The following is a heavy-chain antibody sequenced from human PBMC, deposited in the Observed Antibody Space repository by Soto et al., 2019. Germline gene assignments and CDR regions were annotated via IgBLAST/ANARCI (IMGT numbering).Heavy chain of an antibody. CDR1: GFTFSNYA. CDR3: AKDKGVFNWATSYFDY. Sequence: GGSLRLSCAASGFTFSNYAMHWVRQAPGKGLEWVALTSYDGNNECYTDSVKGRFTISRDNSKNTLFLQMNSPRPEDTAVYYCAKDKGVFNWATSYFDYWGQGALVTVSS. CDR2: TSYDGNNE. D-gene: IGHD1-1*01. V-gene: IGHV3-30*18. J-gene: IGHJ4*02.